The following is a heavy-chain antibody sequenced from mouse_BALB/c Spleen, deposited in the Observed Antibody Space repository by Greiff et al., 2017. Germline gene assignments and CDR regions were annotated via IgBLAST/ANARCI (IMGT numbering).Heavy chain of an antibody. J-gene: IGHJ4*01. V-gene: IGHV5-6-3*01. CDR2: INSNGGST. Sequence: EVHLVESGGGLVQPGGSLKLSCAASGFTFSSYGMSWVRQTPDKRLELVATINSNGGSTYYPDSVKGRFTISRDNAKNTLYLQMSSLKSEDTAVYYCARVDAYYAMDYWGQGTSVTVSS. CDR1: GFTFSSYG. CDR3: ARVDAYYAMDY.